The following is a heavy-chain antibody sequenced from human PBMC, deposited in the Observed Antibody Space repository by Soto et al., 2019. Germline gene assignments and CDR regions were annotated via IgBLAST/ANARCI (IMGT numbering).Heavy chain of an antibody. J-gene: IGHJ3*02. CDR3: VKCYYDSGSPHNAFDI. D-gene: IGHD3-22*01. V-gene: IGHV3-64D*08. CDR1: GFTFSTYA. Sequence: PGGSLRLSCSASGFTFSTYAMHWVRQAPGKGLEYVSAISSNGGSTYYADSVKGRFTISRDNSKKTLYLQMSSLRPEDTAVYYCVKCYYDSGSPHNAFDIWGQGTMVTVSS. CDR2: ISSNGGST.